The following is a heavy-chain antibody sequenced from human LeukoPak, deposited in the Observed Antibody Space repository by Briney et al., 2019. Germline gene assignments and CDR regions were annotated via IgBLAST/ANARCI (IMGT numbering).Heavy chain of an antibody. CDR1: RDSVSTNSAA. D-gene: IGHD6-25*01. CDR2: TYYRSKWFN. Sequence: SQTLSLTCVISRDSVSTNSAAWNWIRQSPSRGLEWLGRTYYRSKWFNDYTVSMKGRITIIPDTSKSQFTLQLNSVTPEDTAIYYCARSISGWANFDYWGQGTLVTVSS. J-gene: IGHJ4*02. CDR3: ARSISGWANFDY. V-gene: IGHV6-1*01.